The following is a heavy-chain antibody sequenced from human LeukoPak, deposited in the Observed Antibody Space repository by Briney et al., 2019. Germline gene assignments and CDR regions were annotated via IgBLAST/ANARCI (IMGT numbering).Heavy chain of an antibody. CDR3: ARENYYDSSGYPKSDY. J-gene: IGHJ4*02. V-gene: IGHV1-18*01. CDR2: ISAYNGNT. D-gene: IGHD3-22*01. CDR1: GYTFTSYG. Sequence: ASVKVSCKASGYTFTSYGISWVRQAPGQGLEWMGWISAYNGNTNYAPKLQGRVTMTTDTSTSTAYMELRSLRSDDTAVYYCARENYYDSSGYPKSDYWGQGTLVTVSS.